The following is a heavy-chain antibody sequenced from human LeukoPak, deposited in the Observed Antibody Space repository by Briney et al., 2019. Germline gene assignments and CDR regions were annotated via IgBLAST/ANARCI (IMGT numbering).Heavy chain of an antibody. V-gene: IGHV4-31*03. Sequence: KPSETLSLACTVSGGSISSGGYYWSWIRQHPGKGLEWIGYIYYSGSTYYNPSLKSRVTISVDTSKNQFSLKLSSVTAADTAVYYCASERSSSWYVPYYYYYGMDVWGQGTTVTVSS. CDR1: GGSISSGGYY. D-gene: IGHD6-13*01. J-gene: IGHJ6*02. CDR3: ASERSSSWYVPYYYYYGMDV. CDR2: IYYSGST.